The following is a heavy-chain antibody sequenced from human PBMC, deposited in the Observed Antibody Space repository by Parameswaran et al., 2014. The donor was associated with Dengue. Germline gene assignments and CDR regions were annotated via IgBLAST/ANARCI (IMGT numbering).Heavy chain of an antibody. CDR2: ISSSSSTI. V-gene: IGHV3-48*02. CDR3: ASHGTFVYYYYGMDV. Sequence: WIRQPPGKGLEWVSYISSSSSTIYYADSVEGRFTISGDNAKNSLYLQMNSLRDEDTAVYYCASHGTFVYYYYGMDVWGQGTTVTVSS. J-gene: IGHJ6*02. D-gene: IGHD3-16*01.